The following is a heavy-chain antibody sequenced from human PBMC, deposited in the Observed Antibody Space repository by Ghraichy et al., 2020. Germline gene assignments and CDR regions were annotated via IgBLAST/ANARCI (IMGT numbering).Heavy chain of an antibody. CDR2: ISYDGSNK. CDR1: GFTFSSYG. D-gene: IGHD3-16*01. CDR3: AKAEGGGITSPGDY. J-gene: IGHJ4*02. Sequence: GALRLSCAASGFTFSSYGMHWVRQAPGKGLEWVAVISYDGSNKYYADSVKGRFTISRDNSKNTLYLQMNSLRAEDTAVYYCAKAEGGGITSPGDYWGQGTLVTVSS. V-gene: IGHV3-30*18.